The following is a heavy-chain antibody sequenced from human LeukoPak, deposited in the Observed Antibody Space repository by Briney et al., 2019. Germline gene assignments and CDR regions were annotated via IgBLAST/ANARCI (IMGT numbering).Heavy chain of an antibody. D-gene: IGHD3-10*01. CDR1: GLPYSSYY. CDR3: ATTMGRGPGGHFVS. Sequence: PGGSLRLSCAVSGLPYSSYYMSWIRQAPGKGLEWISYISDSGSYTNYADSVRGRFTISRDNAKNSLFLQMNSLGAGHTALYYCATTMGRGPGGHFVSWGQGPLVTVSS. J-gene: IGHJ4*02. CDR2: ISDSGSYT. V-gene: IGHV3-11*03.